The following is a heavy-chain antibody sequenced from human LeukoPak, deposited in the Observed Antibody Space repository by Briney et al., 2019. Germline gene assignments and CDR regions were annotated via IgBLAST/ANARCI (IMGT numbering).Heavy chain of an antibody. CDR1: SGSISTSNYY. CDR2: IFYSGST. CDR3: ARVAKGAYYMDV. Sequence: PSETLSLTCTVSSGSISTSNYYWGWVRQPPGKALEWIGNIFYSGSTYYSPSLKSRVTISLDTSRNQFSLKLNSVTAADTAVYYCARVAKGAYYMDVWGKGTTVTVSS. V-gene: IGHV4-39*07. J-gene: IGHJ6*03. D-gene: IGHD4/OR15-4a*01.